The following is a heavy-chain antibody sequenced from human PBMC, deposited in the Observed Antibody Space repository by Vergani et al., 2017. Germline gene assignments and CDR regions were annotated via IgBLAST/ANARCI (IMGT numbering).Heavy chain of an antibody. CDR2: IYYSGST. CDR1: GGSISSSSYY. J-gene: IGHJ6*02. D-gene: IGHD1-7*01. V-gene: IGHV4-39*01. Sequence: QLQLQESGPGLVKPSETLSLTCTVSGGSISSSSYYWGWIRQPPGKGLEWIGSIYYSGSTYYNPSLKSRVTISVDTSKNQFSLKLSSVTAADTAVYYCARHDPGITGTTSYYYGMDVWGQGTTVTVSS. CDR3: ARHDPGITGTTSYYYGMDV.